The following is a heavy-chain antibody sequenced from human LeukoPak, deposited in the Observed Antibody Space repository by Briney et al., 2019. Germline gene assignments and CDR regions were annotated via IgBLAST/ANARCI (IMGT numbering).Heavy chain of an antibody. J-gene: IGHJ4*02. V-gene: IGHV3-21*01. CDR1: GFTFSSYS. CDR3: ARGSSSWYYFDY. CDR2: ISSSSSYI. Sequence: GGSLRLSCAASGFTFSSYSMNWVRQAPGKGLEWVSFISSSSSYIYYADSVKGRFTISRDNAKNSLYLQMNSLRVEDTAVYYCARGSSSWYYFDYWGQGTLVTVSS. D-gene: IGHD6-13*01.